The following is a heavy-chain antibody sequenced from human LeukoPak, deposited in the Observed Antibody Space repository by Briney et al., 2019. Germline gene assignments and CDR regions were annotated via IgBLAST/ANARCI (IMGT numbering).Heavy chain of an antibody. CDR2: ISSSSSYI. J-gene: IGHJ6*03. CDR3: ARDVRGYGCSSTSCYINYYYYMDV. V-gene: IGHV3-21*01. CDR1: GFTFSSYS. Sequence: PGGSLRLSCAASGFTFSSYSMNWVRQAPGKGLEWVSSISSSSSYIYYADSVKGRFTISRDNAKNSLYLQMNSLRAEDTAVYYCARDVRGYGCSSTSCYINYYYYMDVWGKGTTVTVSS. D-gene: IGHD2-2*02.